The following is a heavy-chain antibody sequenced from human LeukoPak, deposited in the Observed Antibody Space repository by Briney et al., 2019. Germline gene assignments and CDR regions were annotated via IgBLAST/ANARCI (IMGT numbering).Heavy chain of an antibody. J-gene: IGHJ4*02. D-gene: IGHD2/OR15-2a*01. Sequence: QTLSLTCAISGDSVSSKSTAWNWIRQSPSRGLEWLGRTYYRSKWYNGYAVSVKSRITINPDTSKNQFSLKLSSVTAADTAVYYCARGLTSMPPGGYWGQGTLVTVSS. V-gene: IGHV6-1*01. CDR2: TYYRSKWYN. CDR1: GDSVSSKSTA. CDR3: ARGLTSMPPGGY.